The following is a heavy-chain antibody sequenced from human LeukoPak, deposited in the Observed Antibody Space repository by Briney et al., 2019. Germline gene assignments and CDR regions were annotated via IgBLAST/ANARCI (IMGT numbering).Heavy chain of an antibody. D-gene: IGHD4-17*01. CDR3: ATDYGDSRMDV. V-gene: IGHV3-23*01. CDR2: ISGSGGST. CDR1: GFTFSSYA. J-gene: IGHJ6*02. Sequence: GGSLRLSCAASGFTFSSYAMSWVRQAPGKGLEWVSAISGSGGSTYYADSVKGRFTISRENSKNTLYLQMNSLGAEDTAVYYCATDYGDSRMDVWGQGTTVTVSS.